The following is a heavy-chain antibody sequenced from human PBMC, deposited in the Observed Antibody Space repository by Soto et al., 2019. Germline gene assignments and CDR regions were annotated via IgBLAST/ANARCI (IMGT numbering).Heavy chain of an antibody. V-gene: IGHV1-2*04. CDR2: INPNSGGT. Sequence: GASVKVSCKASGYTFTGYYMHWVRQAPGQGLEWMGWINPNSGGTNYAQKFQGWVTMTRDTSISTAYMELSRLRSDDTAVYYCARSGYYYDSSGYLRPFDYWGQGTLVTVSS. D-gene: IGHD3-22*01. CDR1: GYTFTGYY. CDR3: ARSGYYYDSSGYLRPFDY. J-gene: IGHJ4*02.